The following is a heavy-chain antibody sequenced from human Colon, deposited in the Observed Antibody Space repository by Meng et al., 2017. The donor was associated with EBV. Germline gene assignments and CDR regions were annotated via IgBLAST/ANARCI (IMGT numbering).Heavy chain of an antibody. D-gene: IGHD3-3*02. CDR2: IYYRGST. Sequence: QEAGPGLLKPPETLSLTCTISVGSITSTSSYWGWVRQPPGKGLEWIGSIYYRGSTNYNPSLKSRISMSVDMSKNQFSLKVNSVTAADTAIYYCVISSHNWGQGTLVTVSS. J-gene: IGHJ4*02. CDR3: VISSHN. V-gene: IGHV4-39*07. CDR1: VGSITSTSSY.